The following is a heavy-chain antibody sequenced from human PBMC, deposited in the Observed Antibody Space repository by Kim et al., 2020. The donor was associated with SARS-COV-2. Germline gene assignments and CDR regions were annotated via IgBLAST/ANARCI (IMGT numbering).Heavy chain of an antibody. CDR2: IYYSGST. CDR3: ARAHGDYGTRNFDY. J-gene: IGHJ4*02. D-gene: IGHD4-17*01. CDR1: GGSISSYY. Sequence: SETLSLTCTVSGGSISSYYWSWIRQPPGKGLEWIGYIYYSGSTNYNPSLKSRVTISVDTSKNQFSLKLSSVTAADTAVYYCARAHGDYGTRNFDYWVQGT. V-gene: IGHV4-59*13.